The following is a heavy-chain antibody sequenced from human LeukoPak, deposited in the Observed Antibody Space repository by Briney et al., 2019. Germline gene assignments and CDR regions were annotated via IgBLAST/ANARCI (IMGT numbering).Heavy chain of an antibody. Sequence: SGTLFLTCAVSGGSISSSNWWSWVRQPPGKGLEWIGEIYHSGSTNYNPSLESRVTISVDKSKNQFSLKLSSVTAADTAVYYCARLITMVRGVITDWGQGTLVTVSS. D-gene: IGHD3-10*01. V-gene: IGHV4-4*02. CDR3: ARLITMVRGVITD. CDR2: IYHSGST. J-gene: IGHJ4*02. CDR1: GGSISSSNW.